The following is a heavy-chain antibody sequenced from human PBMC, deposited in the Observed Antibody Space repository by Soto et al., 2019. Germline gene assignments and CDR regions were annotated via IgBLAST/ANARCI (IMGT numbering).Heavy chain of an antibody. CDR2: IYWDDDK. J-gene: IGHJ4*02. Sequence: SGPTLVNPTQTLTLTCTFSGFSLSTSGVGVGWIRQPPGKALEWLALIYWDDDKRYSPSLKSRLTITKGTSKNQVVLTLTKLDTVDTATYYCARGGWTTYYSPFFDYRGQGTLVTVSS. CDR1: GFSLSTSGVG. D-gene: IGHD3-10*01. V-gene: IGHV2-5*02. CDR3: ARGGWTTYYSPFFDY.